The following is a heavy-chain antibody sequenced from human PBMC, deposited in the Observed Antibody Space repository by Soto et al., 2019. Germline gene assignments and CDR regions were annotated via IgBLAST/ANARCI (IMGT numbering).Heavy chain of an antibody. Sequence: QVQLVESGGGVGQPGMSLRLSCVASGFIFSDYAMHWVRQATGKGLVWLAVMSYDGSNKYYADSVRGRFTISRDKSKSTLFLKMNSLRAEDTAVYYCAKSGGRHFDRLFYGMDVWGQGTRVTVSS. CDR3: AKSGGRHFDRLFYGMDV. CDR2: MSYDGSNK. J-gene: IGHJ6*02. CDR1: GFIFSDYA. V-gene: IGHV3-30*18. D-gene: IGHD3-9*01.